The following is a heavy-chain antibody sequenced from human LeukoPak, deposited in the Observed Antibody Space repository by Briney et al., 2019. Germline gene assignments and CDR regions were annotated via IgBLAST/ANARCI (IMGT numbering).Heavy chain of an antibody. V-gene: IGHV3-23*01. J-gene: IGHJ4*02. CDR1: GFTFSSCA. CDR2: IISTGGST. Sequence: GGSLRLSCAASGFTFSSCAMSWVRQAPGKGLEWVSGIISTGGSTYYADSVKGRSTISRDNSKSTLSLQMETLRAEDTAVYFCAKGYSSGWRTYFDYWGQGSLVTVS. D-gene: IGHD6-19*01. CDR3: AKGYSSGWRTYFDY.